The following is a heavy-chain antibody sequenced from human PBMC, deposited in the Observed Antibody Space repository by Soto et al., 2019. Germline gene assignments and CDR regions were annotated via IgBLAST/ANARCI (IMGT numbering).Heavy chain of an antibody. Sequence: EVQVVESGGGLVQPGRSLRLSCAASGFTFDDYAMHWVRQAPGKGLEWVSGISWNSGSIGYADSVKGRFTISRDNAKNSLYLQMNSLRAEDTALYYCAKDKTLSGWCAFDYWGQGTLVTVSS. J-gene: IGHJ4*02. V-gene: IGHV3-9*01. CDR2: ISWNSGSI. CDR3: AKDKTLSGWCAFDY. D-gene: IGHD6-19*01. CDR1: GFTFDDYA.